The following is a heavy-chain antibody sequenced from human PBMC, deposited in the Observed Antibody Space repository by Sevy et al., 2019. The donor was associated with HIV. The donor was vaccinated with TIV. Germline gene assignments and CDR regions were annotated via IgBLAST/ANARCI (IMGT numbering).Heavy chain of an antibody. CDR1: GGPISSYY. D-gene: IGHD5-12*01. V-gene: IGHV4-59*01. J-gene: IGHJ5*02. CDR3: ARPPPVRSGDDSLNWFDP. CDR2: IHYSGST. Sequence: SETQSLTCSVSGGPISSYYWSWIRQPPGKRLEWIGYIHYSGSTNYNPSLNSRLTISVDTSKNQFSLRLTSVTAADTAVYYRARPPPVRSGDDSLNWFDPWGQGILVTVSS.